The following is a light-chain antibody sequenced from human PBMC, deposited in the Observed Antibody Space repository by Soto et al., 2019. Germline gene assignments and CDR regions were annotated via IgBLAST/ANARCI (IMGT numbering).Light chain of an antibody. V-gene: IGLV2-14*01. CDR1: SSDVGGYNY. Sequence: QSALTQPASVSGSPGQSITISCTGTSSDVGGYNYVSWYQQHPGKAPKLMIYDVDNRPSGVSNRFSGSRSCNTASLTISGLQAEDEADYYCSSYTSTSTVVFGGGTKLTVL. CDR3: SSYTSTSTVV. J-gene: IGLJ2*01. CDR2: DVD.